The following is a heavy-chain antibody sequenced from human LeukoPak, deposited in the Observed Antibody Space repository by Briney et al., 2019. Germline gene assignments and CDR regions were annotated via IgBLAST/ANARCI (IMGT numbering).Heavy chain of an antibody. CDR2: SRDKANSYTT. Sequence: GGSLRLSCAGSGIICSDHYMDWVRQAPGKGLEWVGRSRDKANSYTTEYAASVKGRFTISRDDSRNSLYLQMNSLKTEDTAVYYCVRGGGITGTTLLDHWGQGTPVTVSS. CDR3: VRGGGITGTTLLDH. J-gene: IGHJ4*02. V-gene: IGHV3-72*01. D-gene: IGHD1-7*01. CDR1: GIICSDHY.